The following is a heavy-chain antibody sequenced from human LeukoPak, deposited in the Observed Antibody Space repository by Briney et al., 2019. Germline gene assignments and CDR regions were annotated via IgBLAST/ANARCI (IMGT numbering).Heavy chain of an antibody. CDR2: ISWNSGTI. CDR1: GFTFDDFG. D-gene: IGHD3-9*01. V-gene: IGHV3-9*01. Sequence: GRSLRLSCAASGFTFDDFGMHWVRQGPGKGLEWVSGISWNSGTIGYADSVKGRFTISRDNAKNSLYLQMNSLRAEDTALYYCAKEYDILTGYYFDYWGQGTLVTVSS. CDR3: AKEYDILTGYYFDY. J-gene: IGHJ4*02.